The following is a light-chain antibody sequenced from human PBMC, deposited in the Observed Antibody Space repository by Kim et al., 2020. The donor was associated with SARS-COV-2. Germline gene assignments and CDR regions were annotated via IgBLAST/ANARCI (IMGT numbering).Light chain of an antibody. Sequence: ELTQPPSASGTPGQRVTISCSGSSSNIGSSYVYWYQQLPGTAPKLLIYRNNQRPSGVPDRFSGSKSGTSASLAISGLRSEDEADYYCAAWDDSLSGWVLGGGTQLSV. CDR2: RNN. CDR1: SSNIGSSY. V-gene: IGLV1-47*01. J-gene: IGLJ3*02. CDR3: AAWDDSLSGWV.